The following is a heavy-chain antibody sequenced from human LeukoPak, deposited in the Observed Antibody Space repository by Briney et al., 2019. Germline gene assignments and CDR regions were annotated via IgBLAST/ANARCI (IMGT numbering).Heavy chain of an antibody. V-gene: IGHV3-48*01. CDR1: GFTFSSYS. D-gene: IGHD5-12*01. Sequence: GGSLRLSCAASGFTFSSYSMNWVRQAPGKGLEWVSYISSSSSTIYYADSVKGRFTISRDNAKNSLYLQMNSLRAEDTAVYYCARDQRMATKLKRFDYWGQGTLVTVSS. CDR2: ISSSSSTI. CDR3: ARDQRMATKLKRFDY. J-gene: IGHJ4*02.